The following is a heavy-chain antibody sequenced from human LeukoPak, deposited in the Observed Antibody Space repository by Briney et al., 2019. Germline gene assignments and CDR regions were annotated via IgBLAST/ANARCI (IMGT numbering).Heavy chain of an antibody. Sequence: KSSETLSLTCTVSGGSISSSSYYWGWIRQPPGKGLEWIGSIYYSGSTYYNPSLKSRVTISVDTSKNQFSLKLSSVTAADTAVYYCARGGIGFRWTCDAFDIWGQGTMVTVSS. J-gene: IGHJ3*02. V-gene: IGHV4-39*01. CDR1: GGSISSSSYY. CDR2: IYYSGST. D-gene: IGHD4-23*01. CDR3: ARGGIGFRWTCDAFDI.